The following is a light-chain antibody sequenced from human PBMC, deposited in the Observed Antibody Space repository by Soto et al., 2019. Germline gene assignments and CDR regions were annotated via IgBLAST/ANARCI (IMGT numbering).Light chain of an antibody. CDR1: QSVSSN. Sequence: EIELTQSPGTLSLSPGERATLSCRASQSVSSNLAWYQQKPGQAPRLLIYDASTRATVIPARFSGSGSGTEFTLTISSLQSEDFAVYYCQQYNDWPPITFGQGTRLEIK. J-gene: IGKJ5*01. CDR3: QQYNDWPPIT. CDR2: DAS. V-gene: IGKV3-15*01.